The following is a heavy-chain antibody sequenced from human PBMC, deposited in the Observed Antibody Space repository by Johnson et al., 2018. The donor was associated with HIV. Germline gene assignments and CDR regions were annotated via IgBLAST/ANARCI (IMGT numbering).Heavy chain of an antibody. Sequence: VQLVESGGGLVKPGGSLRLSCAASGFTFSNAWMSWVRQAPGKGLEWVGRIKSKTGGGTTDYAAPVKGRFTITRDDSKNTLYLKRNSLKTEDTAVYYCTRDWSMIRGVIDAFDIWGQGTMVTVCS. V-gene: IGHV3-15*01. CDR1: GFTFSNAW. D-gene: IGHD3-10*01. J-gene: IGHJ3*02. CDR3: TRDWSMIRGVIDAFDI. CDR2: IKSKTGGGTT.